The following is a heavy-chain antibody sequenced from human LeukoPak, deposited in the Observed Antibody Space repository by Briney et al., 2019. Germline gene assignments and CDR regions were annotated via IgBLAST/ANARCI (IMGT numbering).Heavy chain of an antibody. Sequence: GGSLRLSCAASGFIMSDHYMDWVRQAPGKGLEWVSGISGSGGSTYYADSVKGRFTISRDNSKNTLYLQMNSLRAEDTAVYYCAKETLPFLEWFPLDYWGQGTLVTVSS. J-gene: IGHJ4*02. D-gene: IGHD3-3*02. CDR2: ISGSGGST. V-gene: IGHV3-23*01. CDR3: AKETLPFLEWFPLDY. CDR1: GFIMSDHY.